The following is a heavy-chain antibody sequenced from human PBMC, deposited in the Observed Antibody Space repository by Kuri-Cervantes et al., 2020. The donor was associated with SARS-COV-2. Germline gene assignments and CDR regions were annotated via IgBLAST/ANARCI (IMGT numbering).Heavy chain of an antibody. CDR1: GGSISSGSYY. V-gene: IGHV4-61*02. CDR2: IYTSGST. D-gene: IGHD6-6*01. Sequence: LRLSCTVPGGSISSGSYYWSWIRQPAGKGLEWIGRIYTSGSTNYNPSLKSRVTISVDTSKNQFSLKLSSVTAADTAVYYCARDQASNSSEIPAFDIWGQGTMVTVSS. CDR3: ARDQASNSSEIPAFDI. J-gene: IGHJ3*02.